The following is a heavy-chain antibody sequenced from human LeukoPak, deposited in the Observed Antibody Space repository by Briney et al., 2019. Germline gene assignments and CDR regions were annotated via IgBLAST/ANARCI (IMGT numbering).Heavy chain of an antibody. CDR3: AKDPRVATIEIFDY. Sequence: GGSLRLSCAASGFTFSSYAMSWVRQAPGKGLEWVSAISGSGGSTYYADSVKGRFTISRDNSKNTMYLQMNSLRAEDTAVYYCAKDPRVATIEIFDYWGQGTLVTVSS. CDR1: GFTFSSYA. V-gene: IGHV3-23*01. J-gene: IGHJ4*02. D-gene: IGHD5-12*01. CDR2: ISGSGGST.